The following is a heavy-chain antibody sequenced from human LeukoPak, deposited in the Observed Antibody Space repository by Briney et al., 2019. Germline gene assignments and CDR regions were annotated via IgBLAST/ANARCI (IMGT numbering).Heavy chain of an antibody. CDR3: ATTSWGAYYDFWSGYYTELDY. J-gene: IGHJ4*02. CDR2: ISGSGGST. D-gene: IGHD3-3*01. CDR1: EFTFSSYA. V-gene: IGHV3-23*01. Sequence: GGSLRLSCAASEFTFSSYAMSWVRQAPGKGLEWVSGISGSGGSTYYADSVKGRFTISRDNSKNTLYLQMNSLRAEDTAVYYCATTSWGAYYDFWSGYYTELDYWGQGTLVTVSS.